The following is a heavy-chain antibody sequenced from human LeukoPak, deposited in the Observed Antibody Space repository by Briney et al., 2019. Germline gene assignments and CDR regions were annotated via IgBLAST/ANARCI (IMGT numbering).Heavy chain of an antibody. CDR3: ARERRTYYYYYRDV. CDR2: IWYDGSNK. J-gene: IGHJ6*03. V-gene: IGHV3-33*01. CDR1: GFTFSCYG. Sequence: GGSLRLSSAAYGFTFSCYGMHWDRQGPGKGLEWVVVIWYDGSNKYYADSVRGRFTNYRDNSKNTLHLQENSVRGEDTAVYYCARERRTYYYYYRDVWGKGTTVTVSS.